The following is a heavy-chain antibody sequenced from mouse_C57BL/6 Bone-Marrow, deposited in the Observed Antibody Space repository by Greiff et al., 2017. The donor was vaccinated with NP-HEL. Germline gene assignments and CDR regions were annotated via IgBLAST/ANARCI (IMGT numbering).Heavy chain of an antibody. D-gene: IGHD2-4*01. Sequence: QVQLQQPGAELVMPGASVKLSCKASGYTFTSYWMHWVKQRPGQGLEWIGEIDPSDSYTNYNQKFKGKSTLTVDKSSSTAYMQLSSLTSEDSAVYYCARDDYDGWYFDVWGTGITVTVSS. CDR1: GYTFTSYW. CDR3: ARDDYDGWYFDV. CDR2: IDPSDSYT. V-gene: IGHV1-69*01. J-gene: IGHJ1*03.